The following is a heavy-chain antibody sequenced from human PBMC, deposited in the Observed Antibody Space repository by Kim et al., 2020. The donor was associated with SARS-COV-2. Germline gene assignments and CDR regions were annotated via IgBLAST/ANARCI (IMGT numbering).Heavy chain of an antibody. J-gene: IGHJ2*01. CDR1: GFTFSSYG. D-gene: IGHD1-26*01. V-gene: IGHV3-30*18. CDR3: AKDIVGATTSPYFDL. CDR2: ISYDGSNK. Sequence: GGSLRLSCAASGFTFSSYGMHWVRQAPGKGLEWVAVISYDGSNKYYADSVKGRFTISRDNSKNTLYLQMNSLRAEDTAVYYCAKDIVGATTSPYFDLWGRGTLVTVSS.